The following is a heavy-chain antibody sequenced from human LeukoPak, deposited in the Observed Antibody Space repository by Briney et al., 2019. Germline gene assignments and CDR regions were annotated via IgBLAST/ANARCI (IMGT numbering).Heavy chain of an antibody. Sequence: SQTLSLTCTVSGYSITSGYYWGWIRQPPGKGLEWIGTIYHRGSTYYSPSLKSRVTISVDTSKNQFSLNLISVTAADTAVYFCARETYTSSQRDYWGQGTLVTVSS. CDR1: GYSITSGYY. V-gene: IGHV4-38-2*02. CDR2: IYHRGST. CDR3: ARETYTSSQRDY. J-gene: IGHJ4*02. D-gene: IGHD6-13*01.